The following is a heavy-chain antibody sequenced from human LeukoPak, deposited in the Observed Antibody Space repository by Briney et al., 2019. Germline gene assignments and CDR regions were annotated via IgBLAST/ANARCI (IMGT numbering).Heavy chain of an antibody. Sequence: ETLSLTCTVSGGSISSYYWSWIRQPPGKGLEWIGYIYYSGSTNYNPSLKSRVTISVDTSKNQFSLKLSSVTAAGTAVYYCARGSGYYGSGSPAYYFDYWGQGTLVTVSS. V-gene: IGHV4-59*01. CDR1: GGSISSYY. J-gene: IGHJ4*02. CDR2: IYYSGST. D-gene: IGHD3-10*01. CDR3: ARGSGYYGSGSPAYYFDY.